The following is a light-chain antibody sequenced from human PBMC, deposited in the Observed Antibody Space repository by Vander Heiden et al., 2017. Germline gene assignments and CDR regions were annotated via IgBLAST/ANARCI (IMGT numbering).Light chain of an antibody. CDR1: QSISSW. CDR2: DAS. J-gene: IGKJ1*01. Sequence: DIQMTQSPSTLSASAGARVTITCRASQSISSWLAWYQQKPGKAPKLLIYDASSLESGVPSRFSGSGSGTEFTLTISSLQPDDFATYYCQQYNSYSWTFGQGTKVEIK. V-gene: IGKV1-5*01. CDR3: QQYNSYSWT.